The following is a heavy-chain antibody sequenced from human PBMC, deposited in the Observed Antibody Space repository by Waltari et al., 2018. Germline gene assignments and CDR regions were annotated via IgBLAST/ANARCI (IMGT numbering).Heavy chain of an antibody. V-gene: IGHV3-73*02. CDR2: IGSKANSYAT. D-gene: IGHD7-27*01. J-gene: IGHJ5*02. CDR3: ISHNWDLNITPA. CDR1: GFTFSGSM. Sequence: EVQLVESGGDLVQPGGSLKLSCAASGFTFSGSMMHWVRQASGKGLEWVGWIGSKANSYATADAASVKCRFTISRDDSKNTAYLQMNSLRTEDTAVYYCISHNWDLNITPAWGQGTLVTVSS.